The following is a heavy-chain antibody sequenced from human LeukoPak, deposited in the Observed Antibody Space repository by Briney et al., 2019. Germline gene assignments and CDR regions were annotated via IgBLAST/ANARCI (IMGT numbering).Heavy chain of an antibody. CDR1: GYTFTSYG. CDR3: ARTPTAVNYYYGMDV. D-gene: IGHD4-17*01. V-gene: IGHV1-18*01. Sequence: ASVKVSCKASGYTFTSYGISWVRQAPGQGLEWMGWISAYNGNTNYAQKLQGRVTMTTDTSTSTAYMELRSLRSDDTAVYYCARTPTAVNYYYGMDVWGQGTTVTVSS. J-gene: IGHJ6*02. CDR2: ISAYNGNT.